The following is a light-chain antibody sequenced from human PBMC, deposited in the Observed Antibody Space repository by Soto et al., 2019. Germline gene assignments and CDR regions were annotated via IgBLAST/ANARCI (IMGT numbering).Light chain of an antibody. CDR2: GDT. Sequence: QSVLTQPPSVSGAPGQRVTISCTGSSSNIGAGYDVHWYQQLPGTAPKLLVSGDTNRPSGVPDRFSGSKSGTSASLAITGLRDEDEADYYCQSFDSSLSGWVFGGGTKVTVL. V-gene: IGLV1-40*01. CDR3: QSFDSSLSGWV. J-gene: IGLJ3*02. CDR1: SSNIGAGYD.